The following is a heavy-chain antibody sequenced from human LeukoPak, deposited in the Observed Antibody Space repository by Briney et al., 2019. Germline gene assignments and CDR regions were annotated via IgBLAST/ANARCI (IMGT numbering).Heavy chain of an antibody. J-gene: IGHJ3*02. CDR2: ISAYNGNT. CDR3: ARVGHYDILTGSYDAFDI. V-gene: IGHV1-18*01. CDR1: GYTFTSYG. Sequence: ASVKVSCKASGYTFTSYGISWVRQAPGQGLEWMGWISAYNGNTNYAQKLQGRVTMTTDTSTSTVYMELSSLRSEDTAVYYCARVGHYDILTGSYDAFDIWGQGTMVTVSS. D-gene: IGHD3-9*01.